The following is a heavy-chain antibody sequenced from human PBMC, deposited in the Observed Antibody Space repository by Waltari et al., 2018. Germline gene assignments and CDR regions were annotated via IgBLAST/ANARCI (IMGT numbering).Heavy chain of an antibody. CDR1: GGSFSGYY. CDR3: ARKRTVGFDP. CDR2: INHSGST. V-gene: IGHV4-34*01. Sequence: QVQLQQWGAGLLKPSETLSLTCAVYGGSFSGYYWSWIRQPPGKGLEWMGEINHSGSTNYNPSRKRRVTMSVDPSKNQFSRKLSAVTAAGTAVYYCARKRTVGFDPWGQGTLVTVSS. J-gene: IGHJ5*02.